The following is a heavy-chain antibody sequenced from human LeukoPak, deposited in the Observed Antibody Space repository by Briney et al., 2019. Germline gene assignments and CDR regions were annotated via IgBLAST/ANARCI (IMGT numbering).Heavy chain of an antibody. CDR2: IKPDAGGT. V-gene: IGHV1-2*02. CDR3: ARGFLTGYVADY. CDR1: GYTFTAYY. D-gene: IGHD3-9*01. J-gene: IGHJ4*02. Sequence: ASVKVSCKASGYTFTAYYMHWVRQAPGQGLEWMGWIKPDAGGTNYAQKFQGRLTMTRDTSISTAYMELGRLTSDDTAVYYCARGFLTGYVADYWGQGTLVTVSS.